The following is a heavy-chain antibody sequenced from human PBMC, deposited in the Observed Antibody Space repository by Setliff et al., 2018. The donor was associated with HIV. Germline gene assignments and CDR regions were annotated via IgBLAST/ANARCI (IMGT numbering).Heavy chain of an antibody. Sequence: ASVKVSCKASGYTFTSYGISWLRQAPGQGLEWMGWISGYSGNTNYAQKFQGRVTMTTDTPTSTVYMELRSLRSDDTAVYYCARVQWVVSSNVGLDYWGQGTLVTVSS. CDR1: GYTFTSYG. J-gene: IGHJ4*02. CDR3: ARVQWVVSSNVGLDY. D-gene: IGHD6-19*01. CDR2: ISGYSGNT. V-gene: IGHV1-18*01.